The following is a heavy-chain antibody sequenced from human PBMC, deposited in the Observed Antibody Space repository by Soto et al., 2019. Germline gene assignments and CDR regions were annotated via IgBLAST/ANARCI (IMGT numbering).Heavy chain of an antibody. CDR3: ATTANWNDLRGDAFDI. V-gene: IGHV1-24*01. J-gene: IGHJ3*02. CDR1: GYTVTELS. D-gene: IGHD1-1*01. Sequence: QVQLLQSGAEVKKPGASVKVSCKVFGYTVTELSMHWVRQAPGKGLEWMGGFDPEDGKTIYAQKFQGRVTMTEDTSTDTAYMELSSLRSEDTAVYYCATTANWNDLRGDAFDIWGQGTMVTVSS. CDR2: FDPEDGKT.